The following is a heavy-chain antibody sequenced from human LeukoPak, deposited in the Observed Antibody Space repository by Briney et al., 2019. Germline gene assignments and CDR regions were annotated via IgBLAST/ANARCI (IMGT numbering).Heavy chain of an antibody. Sequence: GGSLRLSCAASGFTFSSYSMNWVRQAPGKGREWVSSISSSSSYIYYADSVKGRFTISRDNAKNSLYLQMNSLRAEDTAVYYCARDEGATTLDYWGQGTLVTVSS. J-gene: IGHJ4*02. D-gene: IGHD1-26*01. CDR2: ISSSSSYI. CDR3: ARDEGATTLDY. V-gene: IGHV3-21*01. CDR1: GFTFSSYS.